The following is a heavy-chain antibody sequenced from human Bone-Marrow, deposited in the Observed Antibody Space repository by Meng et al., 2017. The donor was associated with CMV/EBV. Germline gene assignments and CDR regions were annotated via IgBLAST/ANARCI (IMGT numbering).Heavy chain of an antibody. V-gene: IGHV3-48*03. CDR1: GFTFANYE. D-gene: IGHD3-3*01. J-gene: IGHJ4*02. Sequence: GESLKISCTASGFTFANYEMNWVRQAPGKGLEWIAYISTSGSTIFYADSVKGRFIISRDDAENSLYLQMNSLRAEDTAVYHCARYRGVDFWSGYYSFDQWGQGTLVTVSS. CDR3: ARYRGVDFWSGYYSFDQ. CDR2: ISTSGSTI.